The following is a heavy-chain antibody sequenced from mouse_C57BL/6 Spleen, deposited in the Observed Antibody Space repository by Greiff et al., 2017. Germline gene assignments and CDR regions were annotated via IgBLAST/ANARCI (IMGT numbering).Heavy chain of an antibody. CDR2: ISDGGSYT. Sequence: EVQLVESGGGLVKPGGSLKLSCAASGFTFSSYAMSWVRQTPEKRLDWVATISDGGSYTYYPGNVKGRFTISRDNAKNNLYLQMSHLKSEDTAMYYCARYDYDGEYYFDYWGQGTTLTVSS. CDR1: GFTFSSYA. J-gene: IGHJ2*01. D-gene: IGHD2-4*01. V-gene: IGHV5-4*01. CDR3: ARYDYDGEYYFDY.